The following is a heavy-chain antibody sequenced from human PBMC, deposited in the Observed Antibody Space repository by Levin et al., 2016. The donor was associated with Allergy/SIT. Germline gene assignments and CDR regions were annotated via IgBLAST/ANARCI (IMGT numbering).Heavy chain of an antibody. J-gene: IGHJ4*02. CDR1: GGSISSSSYY. Sequence: SETLSLTCTVSGGSISSSSYYWGWIRQPPGKGLEWIGSIYHSGSTNYNPSLKSRVTISVDKSKNQFSLKLSSVTAADTAVYYCARGALGIGDYWGQGTLVTVSS. CDR3: ARGALGIGDY. V-gene: IGHV4-39*07. CDR2: IYHSGST. D-gene: IGHD7-27*01.